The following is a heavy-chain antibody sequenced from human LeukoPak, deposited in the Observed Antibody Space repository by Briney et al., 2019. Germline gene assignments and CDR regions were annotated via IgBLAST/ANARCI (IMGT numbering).Heavy chain of an antibody. J-gene: IGHJ6*02. CDR3: ARRSLVRTVGYYYGMDV. D-gene: IGHD1-26*01. V-gene: IGHV4-59*08. Sequence: PSETLSLTCTVSGGSISSDYWSCIRQPPGKGLEWIGYIYYSGSTNYNPSLESRVTISVDTSKKQFSLRLTSVTAADTAVYYCARRSLVRTVGYYYGMDVWGQGTTVTVSS. CDR2: IYYSGST. CDR1: GGSISSDY.